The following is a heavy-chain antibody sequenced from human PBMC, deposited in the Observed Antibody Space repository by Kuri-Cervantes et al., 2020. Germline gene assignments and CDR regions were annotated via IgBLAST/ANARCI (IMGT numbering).Heavy chain of an antibody. V-gene: IGHV4-59*01. CDR2: IYYSGST. CDR1: GGSFSDYY. D-gene: IGHD3-22*01. CDR3: ARASDYYDSSGYSYYYYYMDV. J-gene: IGHJ6*03. Sequence: SQTLSLTCAVYGGSFSDYYWGWIRQPPGKGLEWIGYIYYSGSTNYNPSLKSRVTISVDTSKNQFSLKLSSVTAADTAVYYCARASDYYDSSGYSYYYYYMDVWGKGTTVTVSS.